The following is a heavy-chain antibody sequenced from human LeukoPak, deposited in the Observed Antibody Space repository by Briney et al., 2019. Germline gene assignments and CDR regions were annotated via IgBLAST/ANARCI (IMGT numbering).Heavy chain of an antibody. V-gene: IGHV1-18*01. CDR3: AREWIRPAAIPDDAFDI. J-gene: IGHJ3*02. Sequence: ASVKVSCKASDYTFTTYGISWVRQAPGQGFEWMGWISEYNGNTKYAQKLQGRVTMTTDTSTSTAYMELRSLRSDDTAVYYCAREWIRPAAIPDDAFDIWGQGTMVTVSS. D-gene: IGHD2-2*02. CDR2: ISEYNGNT. CDR1: DYTFTTYG.